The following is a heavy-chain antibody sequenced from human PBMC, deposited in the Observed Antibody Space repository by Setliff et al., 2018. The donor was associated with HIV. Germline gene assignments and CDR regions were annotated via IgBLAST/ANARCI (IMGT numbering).Heavy chain of an antibody. CDR3: ARAGMGALRSLFGY. CDR1: GYSIRDNFF. J-gene: IGHJ4*02. CDR2: IFYTGTT. D-gene: IGHD1-26*01. Sequence: SETLSLTCAVSGYSIRDNFFWGWVRQPPGKGLEWIGSIFYTGTTYYNPSLKSRVTISVDTSKNQFFLKVTSVTAADTAVYHCARAGMGALRSLFGYWGQGTLVTVSS. V-gene: IGHV4-38-2*01.